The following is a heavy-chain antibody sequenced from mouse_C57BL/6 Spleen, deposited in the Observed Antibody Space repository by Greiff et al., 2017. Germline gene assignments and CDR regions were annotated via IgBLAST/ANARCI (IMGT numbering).Heavy chain of an antibody. CDR1: GFTFNTYA. CDR2: IRSKSSNYAT. CDR3: VFPGYAMDY. V-gene: IGHV10-3*01. Sequence: EVQLVESGGGLVQPKGSLKLSCAASGFTFNTYAMHWVRQAPGKGLEWVARIRSKSSNYATYYADSVKDRFTISRDDSQSMLYLQMNNLKTEDTAMYYCVFPGYAMDYWDQGTSVTVSS. J-gene: IGHJ4*01.